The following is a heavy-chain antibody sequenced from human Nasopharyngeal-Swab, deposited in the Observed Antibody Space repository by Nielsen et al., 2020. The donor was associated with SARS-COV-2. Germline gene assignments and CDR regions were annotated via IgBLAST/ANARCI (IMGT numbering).Heavy chain of an antibody. CDR1: GFTFSSYS. Sequence: GESLKISCAASGFTFSSYSMNWVRQAPGKGLEWVSSLSSSSSNIYYADSVKGRFTISRDNAKNSLYLQIKSLRAEDTAVYYCARGCVLTGPSCYYYGMDVWGQGTTVTVSS. D-gene: IGHD3-9*01. V-gene: IGHV3-21*01. CDR2: LSSSSSNI. CDR3: ARGCVLTGPSCYYYGMDV. J-gene: IGHJ6*02.